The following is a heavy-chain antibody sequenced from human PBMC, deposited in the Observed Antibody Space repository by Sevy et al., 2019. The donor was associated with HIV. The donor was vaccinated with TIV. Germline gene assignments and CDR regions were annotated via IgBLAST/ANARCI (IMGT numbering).Heavy chain of an antibody. CDR1: GFTFSSYG. CDR3: ARDFRYCSSTSCYRYYYYYGMDV. CDR2: IWYDGSNK. Sequence: LSLTCAASGFTFSSYGMHWVRQAPGKGLEWVAVIWYDGSNKYYADSVKGRFTISRDNSKNTLYLQMNSLRAEDTAVYYCARDFRYCSSTSCYRYYYYYGMDVWGQGTTVTVSS. V-gene: IGHV3-33*01. D-gene: IGHD2-2*01. J-gene: IGHJ6*02.